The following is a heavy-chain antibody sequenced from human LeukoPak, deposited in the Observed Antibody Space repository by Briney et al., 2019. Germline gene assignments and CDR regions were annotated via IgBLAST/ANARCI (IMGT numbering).Heavy chain of an antibody. J-gene: IGHJ4*02. V-gene: IGHV4-39*01. CDR3: ASAAGWRDYYFDY. CDR2: IYYSGST. CDR1: GGSISSSSYY. D-gene: IGHD6-19*01. Sequence: KSSETLSLTCTVSGGSISSSSYYWGWIRQPPGKGLEWIGSIYYSGSTYYNSSLKSRVTISVDTSKNQFSPKLSSVTAADTAVYYCASAAGWRDYYFDYWGQGTLVTVSS.